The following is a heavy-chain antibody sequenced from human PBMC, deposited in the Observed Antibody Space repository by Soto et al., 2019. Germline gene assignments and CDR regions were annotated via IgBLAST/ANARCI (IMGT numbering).Heavy chain of an antibody. D-gene: IGHD3-3*01. Sequence: GGSLRLSCAASGFTFSSYALSWVRQAPGKGLEWVSTISGSDGKTFYADSVKGRFSISRDTSQSTLYLQMNSLRADDTAMYYCARWSYLDYWGQGTRVTVSS. CDR1: GFTFSSYA. J-gene: IGHJ4*02. CDR3: ARWSYLDY. V-gene: IGHV3-23*01. CDR2: ISGSDGKT.